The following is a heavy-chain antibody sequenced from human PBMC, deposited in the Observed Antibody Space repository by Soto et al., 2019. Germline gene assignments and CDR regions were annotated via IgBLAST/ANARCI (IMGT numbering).Heavy chain of an antibody. D-gene: IGHD2-21*02. CDR1: GGTVASSHW. J-gene: IGHJ5*02. Sequence: KPSETLSLTCGVSGGTVASSHWWSWVRQSPGRGLEWIGNVYHTGDTNFNPSLQSRVTFSVDKSNNQFSLRLTSVTAADTAVYFCAREIVTAGGNNYFDPWGQGPLVTFSS. CDR2: VYHTGDT. V-gene: IGHV4-4*02. CDR3: AREIVTAGGNNYFDP.